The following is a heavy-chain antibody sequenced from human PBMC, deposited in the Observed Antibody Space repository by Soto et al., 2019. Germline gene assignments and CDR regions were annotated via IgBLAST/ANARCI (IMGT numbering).Heavy chain of an antibody. D-gene: IGHD4-17*01. V-gene: IGHV3-21*01. Sequence: GGSLRHCCTASGFNFSSYSMNWVRQAPGKGLEWVSSISSSSSYIYYADSVKGRFTISRDNAKNSLYLQMNSLRAEDTAVYYCARDISLSTVTTSRYFDYWGQGTLVTVSS. J-gene: IGHJ4*02. CDR1: GFNFSSYS. CDR3: ARDISLSTVTTSRYFDY. CDR2: ISSSSSYI.